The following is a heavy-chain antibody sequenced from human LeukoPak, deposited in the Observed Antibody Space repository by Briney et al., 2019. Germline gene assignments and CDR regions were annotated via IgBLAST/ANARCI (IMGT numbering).Heavy chain of an antibody. V-gene: IGHV4-34*01. J-gene: IGHJ5*02. CDR1: GGSFSGYY. CDR2: INHSGST. D-gene: IGHD2-2*01. CDR3: ARGGADIVVVPAAPANWFDP. Sequence: SETLSLTCAVYGGSFSGYYWSWIRQPPGKGLEWIGEINHSGSTNYNPSLKSRVTISVDTSKNQFSLKLSSVTAADTAVYYCARGGADIVVVPAAPANWFDPWGQGTLDTVSS.